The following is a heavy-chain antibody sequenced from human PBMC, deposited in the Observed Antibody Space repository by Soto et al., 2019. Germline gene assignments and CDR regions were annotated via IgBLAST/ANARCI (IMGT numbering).Heavy chain of an antibody. CDR3: ATRTTVTTFDY. Sequence: QVQLQESGPGLVKPSQTLSLTCDVSGASVTRAGSYWGWIRQRPGQGLEWIGYIYFDGTTYYKPSLKSRVIISADTSRNQFSLSLRFLTAADTAVYYCATRTTVTTFDYWRQGTLVTVSS. J-gene: IGHJ4*02. CDR1: GASVTRAGSY. D-gene: IGHD4-17*01. CDR2: IYFDGTT. V-gene: IGHV4-31*11.